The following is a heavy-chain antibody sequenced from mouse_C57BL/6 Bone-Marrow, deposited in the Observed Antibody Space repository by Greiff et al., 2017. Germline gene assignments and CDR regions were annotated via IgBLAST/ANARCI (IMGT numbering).Heavy chain of an antibody. Sequence: QVQLQQPGAELVRPGSSVKLSCKASGYTFTSYWMHWVKQRPIQGLEWIGNIDPSDSETHYNQKFKDKATLTVDQSSSTAYMQLSSLTSEDSAVYYCARGCFYAMDYWGQGTSVTVSS. CDR3: ARGCFYAMDY. J-gene: IGHJ4*01. CDR1: GYTFTSYW. V-gene: IGHV1-52*01. CDR2: IDPSDSET.